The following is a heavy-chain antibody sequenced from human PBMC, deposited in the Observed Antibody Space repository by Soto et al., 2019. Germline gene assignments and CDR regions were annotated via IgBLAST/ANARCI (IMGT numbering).Heavy chain of an antibody. J-gene: IGHJ4*02. Sequence: QVQLVESGGGVVQPGRSLRLSCAASGFTFSSYGMHWVRQAPGKGLEWVAVIWYDGSNKYYADSVKGRFTISRDNSKSTLYLQMNSLRAEDTAVYYCARDDGYAIDYWGQGTLVTVSS. CDR1: GFTFSSYG. V-gene: IGHV3-33*01. CDR2: IWYDGSNK. CDR3: ARDDGYAIDY. D-gene: IGHD5-12*01.